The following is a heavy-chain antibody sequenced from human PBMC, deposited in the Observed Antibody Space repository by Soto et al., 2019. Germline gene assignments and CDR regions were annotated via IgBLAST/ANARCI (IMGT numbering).Heavy chain of an antibody. CDR3: AKGLHWAVTGNGGYFQH. Sequence: EVQLLESGGGLVQPGGSLRLSCAASGFTFSIYAMSWVRQAPGKGLDWVSGISASGDSTDYADSVKGRFTISRDNSRNTLYLQVNSLAAEDTGVYFCAKGLHWAVTGNGGYFQHWGQGTLVTVSS. V-gene: IGHV3-23*01. D-gene: IGHD6-19*01. CDR2: ISASGDST. CDR1: GFTFSIYA. J-gene: IGHJ1*01.